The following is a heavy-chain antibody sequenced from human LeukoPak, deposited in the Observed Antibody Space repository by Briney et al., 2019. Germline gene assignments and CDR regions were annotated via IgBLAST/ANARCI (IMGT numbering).Heavy chain of an antibody. CDR3: ARTIIAVAGTGDAFDI. V-gene: IGHV3-21*01. CDR2: ISSSSSYI. J-gene: IGHJ3*02. Sequence: GGSLRLSCAASGFTFSSYSMNWVRQAPGKGLEWVSSISSSSSYIYYADSVKGRFTISRDNAKNSLYLQMNSLRAEDTAVYYCARTIIAVAGTGDAFDIWGQGTMVTVSS. CDR1: GFTFSSYS. D-gene: IGHD6-19*01.